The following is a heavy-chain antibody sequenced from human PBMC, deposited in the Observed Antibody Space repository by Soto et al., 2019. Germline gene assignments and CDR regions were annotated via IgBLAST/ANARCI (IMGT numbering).Heavy chain of an antibody. J-gene: IGHJ4*02. Sequence: SETLSLTCAVSGGSISSGGYSWSWIRQPPGKGLEWIGYIYHSGSTYYNPSLKSRVTISVDRSKNQFSLKLSSVTAADTAVYYCARGARATQGFFDYWGQGTLVTVSS. V-gene: IGHV4-30-2*01. D-gene: IGHD3-16*01. CDR2: IYHSGST. CDR1: GGSISSGGYS. CDR3: ARGARATQGFFDY.